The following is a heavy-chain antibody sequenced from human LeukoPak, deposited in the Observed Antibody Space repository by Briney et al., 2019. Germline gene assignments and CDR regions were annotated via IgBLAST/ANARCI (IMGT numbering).Heavy chain of an antibody. J-gene: IGHJ3*02. V-gene: IGHV3-21*01. Sequence: GGSLRLSCAASGFTFSSYSMNWIRQAPGQGLEWVSSISRSSSYTYYAHTVKGRFTISRDNAKNSLYLQMNSLRAEDTAVYYCARPLSGSHSAFDIWGQGTMVTVSS. CDR1: GFTFSSYS. CDR2: ISRSSSYT. D-gene: IGHD6-25*01. CDR3: ARPLSGSHSAFDI.